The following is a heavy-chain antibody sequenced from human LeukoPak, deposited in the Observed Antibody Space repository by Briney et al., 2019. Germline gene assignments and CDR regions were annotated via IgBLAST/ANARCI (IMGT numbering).Heavy chain of an antibody. CDR3: ARDPYSGSYGADYYYYMDV. J-gene: IGHJ6*03. CDR2: ITTSSTYI. CDR1: GFSFSDYN. Sequence: QTGGSLRLSCAASGFSFSDYNMNWVRQAPGKALEWVSSITTSSTYIYYGDSVKGRFTISRDNAKNSLYLQMNGLRAEDTAVYYCARDPYSGSYGADYYYYMDVWGKGTTVTISS. D-gene: IGHD1-26*01. V-gene: IGHV3-21*01.